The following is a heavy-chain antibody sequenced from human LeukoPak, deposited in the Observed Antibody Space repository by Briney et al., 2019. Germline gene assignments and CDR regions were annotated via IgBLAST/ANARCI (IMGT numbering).Heavy chain of an antibody. J-gene: IGHJ4*02. CDR3: ARGVEPLAANTLAY. V-gene: IGHV3-53*01. CDR2: LYSDGNT. CDR1: GFTVITND. Sequence: GGSLRLSCAASGFTVITNDITWVRQAPGKGLEWVSVLYSDGNTKYADSVKGRFTISRDNSKNTLYLEMNSLSPDDTAVYYCARGVEPLAANTLAYWGQGTLVTVSS. D-gene: IGHD1-14*01.